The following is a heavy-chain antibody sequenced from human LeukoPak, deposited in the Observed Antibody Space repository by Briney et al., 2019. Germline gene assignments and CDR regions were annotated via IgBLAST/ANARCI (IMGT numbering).Heavy chain of an antibody. CDR2: IFHSGST. CDR3: ASRLYGSGSYDY. CDR1: GGSISSGYC. J-gene: IGHJ4*02. Sequence: PSETLCLTCDVSGGSISSGYCWGWVRQPPGKGLEWIGDIFHSGSTHYIPSLKSRVTISVYMSKHQFSLKLASVTATDTAGYYSASRLYGSGSYDYWGQGTLVTVSS. D-gene: IGHD3-10*01. V-gene: IGHV4/OR15-8*01.